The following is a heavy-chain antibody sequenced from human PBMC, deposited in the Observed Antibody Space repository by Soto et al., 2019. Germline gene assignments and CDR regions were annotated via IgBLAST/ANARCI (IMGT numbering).Heavy chain of an antibody. Sequence: SSVKVSCKASGYTFTGYYMHWVRQAPGQGLEWMGWINPNSGGTNYAQKFQGWVTMTRYTSISTAYMEQSRLRSDDTAVYYCARGPKLGKDYYYYMDVWSKGTTVTVSS. CDR3: ARGPKLGKDYYYYMDV. D-gene: IGHD7-27*01. CDR1: GYTFTGYY. CDR2: INPNSGGT. V-gene: IGHV1-2*04. J-gene: IGHJ6*03.